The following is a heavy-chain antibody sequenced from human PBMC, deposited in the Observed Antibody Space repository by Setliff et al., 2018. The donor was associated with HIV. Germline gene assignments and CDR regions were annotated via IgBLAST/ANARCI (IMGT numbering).Heavy chain of an antibody. CDR3: ARDRPYSGYNWGYVDY. CDR2: IYHNGNT. J-gene: IGHJ4*02. V-gene: IGHV4-39*07. CDR1: GGSTSSSSYY. Sequence: LSLTCTVAGGSTSSSSYYWGWIRQPPGMGLEWIASIYHNGNTYYNPSLKSRVTMSVDTSKNQFSLKLSSVTAADTAVYYCARDRPYSGYNWGYVDYWGQGTLVT. D-gene: IGHD5-12*01.